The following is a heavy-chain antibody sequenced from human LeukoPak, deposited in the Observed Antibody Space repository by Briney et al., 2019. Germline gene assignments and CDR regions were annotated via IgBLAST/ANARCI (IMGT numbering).Heavy chain of an antibody. V-gene: IGHV3-23*01. CDR1: GFTFSSYE. J-gene: IGHJ4*02. CDR2: ISGSGGST. D-gene: IGHD2-15*01. CDR3: AKVGHRSPNFDY. Sequence: QTGGSLRLSCAASGFTFSSYEMHWVRQAPGKGLEWVSAISGSGGSTYYADSVKGRFTISRDNSKNTLYLQMNSLRAEDTAVYYCAKVGHRSPNFDYWGQGTLVTVSS.